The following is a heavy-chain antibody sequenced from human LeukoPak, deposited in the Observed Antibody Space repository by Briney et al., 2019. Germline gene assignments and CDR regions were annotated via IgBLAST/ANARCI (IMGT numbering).Heavy chain of an antibody. Sequence: GGSLRPSCAASGFTFTSYAMSWVRQAPGRGLEWVSFNSGSGDATDYAGSVKGRFTISRDISKNTLYLQMNSLRVEDTALYYCAKSQEDDSSGYYYSNFDSWGQGTLVTVSS. CDR1: GFTFTSYA. CDR2: NSGSGDAT. CDR3: AKSQEDDSSGYYYSNFDS. V-gene: IGHV3-23*01. D-gene: IGHD3-22*01. J-gene: IGHJ4*02.